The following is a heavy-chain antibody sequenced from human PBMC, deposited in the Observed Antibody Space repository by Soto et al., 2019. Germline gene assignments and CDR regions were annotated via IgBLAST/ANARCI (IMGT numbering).Heavy chain of an antibody. D-gene: IGHD1-1*01. Sequence: GGSLRLSCAASGFTFSSYAMSWVRQAPGKGLEWVSSISGRGDATYYADSVKGRFTISRDNSKNTLYLQMSSLRAEDTAVYYCAKGIIGTTGLVYWGQGTLVTVSS. CDR1: GFTFSSYA. J-gene: IGHJ4*02. CDR3: AKGIIGTTGLVY. V-gene: IGHV3-23*01. CDR2: ISGRGDAT.